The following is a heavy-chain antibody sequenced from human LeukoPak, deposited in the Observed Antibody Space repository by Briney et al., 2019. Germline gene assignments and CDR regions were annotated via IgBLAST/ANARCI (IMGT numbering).Heavy chain of an antibody. V-gene: IGHV4-34*01. Sequence: PSETLSPTCAVYGGSFSGYYWSWIRQPPGKGLEWIGEIKDSGSTNYNPSLKSRVTISVDTSKNQFSLKLTSATAADTAVYYCARATGAVVANYYYYGMDVWGPGTTVTVSS. D-gene: IGHD2-15*01. CDR2: IKDSGST. CDR3: ARATGAVVANYYYYGMDV. J-gene: IGHJ6*02. CDR1: GGSFSGYY.